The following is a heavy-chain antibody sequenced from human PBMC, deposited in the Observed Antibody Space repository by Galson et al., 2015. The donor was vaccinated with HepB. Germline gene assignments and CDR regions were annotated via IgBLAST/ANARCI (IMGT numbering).Heavy chain of an antibody. CDR3: LKSQYHYDIIGLYDY. CDR1: GFTFSSYV. Sequence: SLRLSCAASGFTFSSYVMLWVRQAPWKGLEYVSGISSNGGNTYYADSVWGRFTISRDNSKNTLYLQMSSLRVDDTAVYYCLKSQYHYDIIGLYDYWGQGTLVTASS. J-gene: IGHJ4*02. D-gene: IGHD3-22*01. V-gene: IGHV3-64D*06. CDR2: ISSNGGNT.